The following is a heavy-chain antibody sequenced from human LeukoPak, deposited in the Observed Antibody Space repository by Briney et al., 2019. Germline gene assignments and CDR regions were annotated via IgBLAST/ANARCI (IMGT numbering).Heavy chain of an antibody. J-gene: IGHJ4*02. V-gene: IGHV3-7*03. D-gene: IGHD3-10*01. CDR2: IKQDGSEK. CDR3: ASIYGSGSYYLDY. CDR1: GFTFSSYW. Sequence: GGSLRLSCAASGFTFSSYWMSWVRQAPGKGLEWVANIKQDGSEKYYVDSVKGRFTTSRDNAKNSLYLQMNSLRAEDTAVYYCASIYGSGSYYLDYWGQGTLVTVSS.